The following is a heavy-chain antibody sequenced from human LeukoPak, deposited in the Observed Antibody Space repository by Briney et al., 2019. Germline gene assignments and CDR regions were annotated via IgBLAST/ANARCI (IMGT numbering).Heavy chain of an antibody. CDR2: IIPIFGTA. V-gene: IGHV1-69*13. J-gene: IGHJ5*02. Sequence: SVKVSCKASGGTFSSYAISWVRQAPGQGLEWMGGIIPIFGTANYAQKFQGRVTITADESTSTAYMELSSLRSEDTAVYYCARAVGCSGGSCYLPYNWFDPWGQETLVTVSS. D-gene: IGHD2-15*01. CDR1: GGTFSSYA. CDR3: ARAVGCSGGSCYLPYNWFDP.